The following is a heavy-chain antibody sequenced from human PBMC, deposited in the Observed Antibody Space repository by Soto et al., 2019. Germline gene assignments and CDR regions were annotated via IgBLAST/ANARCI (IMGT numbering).Heavy chain of an antibody. CDR2: LFYRGTA. Sequence: SETLSLTCSVSGSSISPYYLTWLRQAPGKGLEWIGYLFYRGTATYNPALKSRVTISLDTSKKQVSLRLSSVTAADTAVYYCAREKDRILGGYAFGYWGPGTTVTV. CDR3: AREKDRILGGYAFGY. V-gene: IGHV4-59*01. CDR1: GSSISPYY. J-gene: IGHJ3*01. D-gene: IGHD1-26*01.